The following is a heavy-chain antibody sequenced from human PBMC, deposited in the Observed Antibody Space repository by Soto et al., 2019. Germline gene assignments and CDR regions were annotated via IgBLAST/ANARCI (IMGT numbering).Heavy chain of an antibody. CDR2: ISSSSSYI. Sequence: EVQLVESGGGLVKPGGSLRLSCAASGFTFRSYSMNWVRQAPGKGLEWVSSISSSSSYIYYADSVKGRFTISRDNAKNTLYLQMNSLRAEDTAVYYCARDAPAVIAAFDYWGQGTLVTVSS. CDR1: GFTFRSYS. CDR3: ARDAPAVIAAFDY. J-gene: IGHJ4*02. D-gene: IGHD6-6*01. V-gene: IGHV3-21*01.